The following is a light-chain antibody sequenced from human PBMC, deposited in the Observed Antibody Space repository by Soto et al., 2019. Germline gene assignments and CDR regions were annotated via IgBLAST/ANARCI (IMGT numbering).Light chain of an antibody. J-gene: IGKJ4*01. CDR3: MQALQAPLT. Sequence: DIVMTQSPLSLPVTPGEPASISCRSSQSLLHRNGYNYLDWYLQKPGQSPQLLIYLGSNRASGVPDRFTGSGSGTNFTLKISTVEAEDVAVYYCMQALQAPLTFGGGTKVEIK. CDR1: QSLLHRNGYNY. V-gene: IGKV2-28*01. CDR2: LGS.